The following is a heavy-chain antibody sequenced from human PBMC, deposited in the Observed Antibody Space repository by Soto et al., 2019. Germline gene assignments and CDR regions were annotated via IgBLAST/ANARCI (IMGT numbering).Heavy chain of an antibody. V-gene: IGHV6-1*01. CDR3: ARDYYYGMEV. Sequence: SQTPSLTCAISGDSVSSDSAAWNWIRQSPSRGLEWLGRTYYRSEWYNDYAVSMKSRIVITPDTSKNQFSLQLNSVTPEDTAVYFCARDYYYGMEVWGQGTTVTVSS. CDR2: TYYRSEWYN. CDR1: GDSVSSDSAA. J-gene: IGHJ6*02.